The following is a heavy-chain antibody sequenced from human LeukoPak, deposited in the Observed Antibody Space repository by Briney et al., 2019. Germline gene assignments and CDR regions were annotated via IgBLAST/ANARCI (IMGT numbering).Heavy chain of an antibody. D-gene: IGHD3-22*01. V-gene: IGHV3-7*01. Sequence: GGSLRLSCAASGFTFSRYWMSLVRQAPGKGLEWVANIKQDGSEKDYVDSVKGRFTISRDNAKNSLYLQMNSLRAEDTAVYYCAKYYYDTSGYYGNWGQGTLVTVSS. J-gene: IGHJ4*02. CDR2: IKQDGSEK. CDR1: GFTFSRYW. CDR3: AKYYYDTSGYYGN.